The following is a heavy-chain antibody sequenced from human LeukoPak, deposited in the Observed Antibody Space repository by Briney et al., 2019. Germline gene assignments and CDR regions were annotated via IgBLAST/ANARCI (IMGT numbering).Heavy chain of an antibody. CDR3: ARGVAAAARFDY. V-gene: IGHV4-59*12. D-gene: IGHD6-13*01. CDR2: IYQSGST. Sequence: SETLSLTCTVSGGSISIYYWSWLRQPPGKGLEWIGYIYQSGSTDYNPSLKSRVTISVDTSKNQFSLKLSSVTAADTAVYYCARGVAAAARFDYWGQGTLVTVSS. CDR1: GGSISIYY. J-gene: IGHJ4*02.